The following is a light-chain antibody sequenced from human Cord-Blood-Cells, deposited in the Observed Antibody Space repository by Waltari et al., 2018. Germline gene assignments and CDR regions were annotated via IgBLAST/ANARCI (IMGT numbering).Light chain of an antibody. V-gene: IGLV2-23*01. CDR2: EGS. CDR1: SSDVGSYNL. CDR3: CSYAGRV. J-gene: IGLJ3*02. Sequence: QSALTQPASVSGSPGQLITISCTGTSSDVGSYNLVSWYQQHPGKAPKLMIYEGSKRPSGVSNRFSGSKSGNTASLTISGLQAEDEADYYCCSYAGRVFGRGTKLTVL.